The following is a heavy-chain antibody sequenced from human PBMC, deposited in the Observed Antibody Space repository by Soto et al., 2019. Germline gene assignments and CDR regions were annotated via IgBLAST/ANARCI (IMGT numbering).Heavy chain of an antibody. V-gene: IGHV2-5*01. D-gene: IGHD1-26*01. CDR2: IYWNDDK. CDR3: AHRPDDSGYFDY. CDR1: GFSLGSTGVG. J-gene: IGHJ4*02. Sequence: SGPTLVNPTHTLTLTCSSSGFSLGSTGVGVGWIRQPPGKALAWVALIYWNDDKRYSPSLESRLTITKDTSKNQVILTVTNTDPVDTATYYCAHRPDDSGYFDYWGQGALVTVSS.